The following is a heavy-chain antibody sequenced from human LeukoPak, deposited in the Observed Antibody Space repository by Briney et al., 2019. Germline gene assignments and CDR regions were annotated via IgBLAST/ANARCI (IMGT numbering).Heavy chain of an antibody. CDR1: GFTFSNYV. D-gene: IGHD2/OR15-2a*01. J-gene: IGHJ5*02. V-gene: IGHV3-23*01. CDR2: VSSNGDGT. CDR3: ANGAPDISSLSMWFDP. Sequence: GSLRLSCAASGFTFSNYVMTWVRQAPGKGLEWVSPVSSNGDGTLYADSVKGRFTVSRDNSKNTLYLLMDSLRAEDSAIYYSANGAPDISSLSMWFDPWGQGTLVTVSS.